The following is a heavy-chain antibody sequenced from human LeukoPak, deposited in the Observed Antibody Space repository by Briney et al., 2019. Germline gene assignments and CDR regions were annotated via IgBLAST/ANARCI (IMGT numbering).Heavy chain of an antibody. CDR1: GYTFTSYD. Sequence: ASVKVSCKASGYTFTSYDINWVRQAPGQGLEWMGRINPNSGGTNYAQKFQGRVTMTRDTSIGTAYMELSRLRSDDTAVYYCARGPSAGDQLLFDYWGQGTLVTVSS. CDR3: ARGPSAGDQLLFDY. D-gene: IGHD2-2*01. V-gene: IGHV1-2*06. J-gene: IGHJ4*02. CDR2: INPNSGGT.